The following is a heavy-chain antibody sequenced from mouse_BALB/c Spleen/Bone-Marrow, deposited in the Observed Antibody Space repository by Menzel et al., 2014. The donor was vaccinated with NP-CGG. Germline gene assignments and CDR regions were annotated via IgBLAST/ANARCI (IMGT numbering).Heavy chain of an antibody. Sequence: EVMLVESGGGLVQPGGSLRLSCATSGFTFTDYYMNWVRQPPGKALEWLGFISNKANGYTTEYSASVKGWFTISRDNSQNILYLQMNALRAENSATYYYAKDKGRIFFNYWNQGATIAVSS. J-gene: IGHJ2*01. V-gene: IGHV7-3*02. CDR3: AKDKGRIFFNY. CDR1: GFTFTDYY. CDR2: ISNKANGYTT.